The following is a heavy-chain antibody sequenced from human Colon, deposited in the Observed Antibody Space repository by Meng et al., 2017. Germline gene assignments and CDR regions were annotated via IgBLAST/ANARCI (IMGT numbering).Heavy chain of an antibody. V-gene: IGHV1-2*02. Sequence: QVQRVELGNAVKRPAPSVTVSCQATENSISDCYIHWVPQGTGQGLEWMGWFVPNSGDTNYAKKFQGRVTMTRDTYISPNFMELIRLTSDDTAVYYCARSTPSLDYWGQGTLVTVSS. J-gene: IGHJ4*02. D-gene: IGHD2-15*01. CDR2: FVPNSGDT. CDR1: ENSISDCY. CDR3: ARSTPSLDY.